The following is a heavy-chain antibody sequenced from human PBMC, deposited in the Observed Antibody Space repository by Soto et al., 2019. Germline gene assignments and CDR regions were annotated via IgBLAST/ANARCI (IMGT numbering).Heavy chain of an antibody. CDR2: INPNSGGT. CDR1: GYTFTGYY. J-gene: IGHJ3*02. Sequence: ASVKVSCKASGYTFTGYYMHWVRQAPGQGLEWMGWINPNSGGTNYAQKFQGWVTMTRDTSISTAYMELSRPRSDDTAVYYCARASVSRFGAFDIWGQGTMVTVSS. V-gene: IGHV1-2*04. D-gene: IGHD3-10*02. CDR3: ARASVSRFGAFDI.